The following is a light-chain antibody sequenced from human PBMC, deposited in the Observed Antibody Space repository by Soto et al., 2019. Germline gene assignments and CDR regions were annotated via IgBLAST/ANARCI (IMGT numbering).Light chain of an antibody. J-gene: IGKJ1*01. Sequence: EIVLTQSPGTLSLSPGERATLSCRASQSVSSNYLAWYQQKPGQAPRPLIYGASSTATGIPDRFSGSGAGTDVTLTISRLESEDFAVYYCQQYGSSPWTFGQGTKVDIK. CDR2: GAS. V-gene: IGKV3-20*01. CDR1: QSVSSNY. CDR3: QQYGSSPWT.